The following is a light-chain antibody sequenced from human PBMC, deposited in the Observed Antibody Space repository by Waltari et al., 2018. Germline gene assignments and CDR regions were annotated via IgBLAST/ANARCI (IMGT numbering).Light chain of an antibody. Sequence: EIVLTQSPGHLSLSPGERANLSCRASQSVGRSLALYQQKPGQAPRLLIYDASVWATGIPDRFSGGGSWTDFSLTISRLEPEDFAVYYCQMYVSLPATFGQGTKVEIK. CDR3: QMYVSLPAT. CDR1: QSVGRS. V-gene: IGKV3-20*01. CDR2: DAS. J-gene: IGKJ1*01.